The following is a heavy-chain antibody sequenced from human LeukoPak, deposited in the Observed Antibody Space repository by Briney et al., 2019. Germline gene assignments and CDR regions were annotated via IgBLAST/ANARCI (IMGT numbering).Heavy chain of an antibody. CDR2: INHSGST. CDR3: ARQNYGAATIKY. Sequence: SETLSLTCAVYGGSFSGYYWSWIRQPPGKGLEWIGEINHSGSTNYNPSLKSRVTVSVDTSKNQFSLKLSSVTAADTAVYYCARQNYGAATIKYWGQGTLVTVSS. V-gene: IGHV4-34*01. CDR1: GGSFSGYY. D-gene: IGHD1-7*01. J-gene: IGHJ4*02.